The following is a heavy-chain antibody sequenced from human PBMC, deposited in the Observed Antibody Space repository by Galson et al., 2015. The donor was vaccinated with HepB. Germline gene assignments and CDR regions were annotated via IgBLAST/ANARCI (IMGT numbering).Heavy chain of an antibody. CDR3: TRETVGTTEGY. D-gene: IGHD1-26*01. V-gene: IGHV3-53*01. Sequence: SLRLSCAASGFTVSSNYMSWVRQAPGKGLEWVSVIYSGDNTYYADSVKGRFTISRDNSKNTLYLQMNSLRAEDTGVYYCTRETVGTTEGYWGQGTLVTVSS. CDR2: IYSGDNT. J-gene: IGHJ4*02. CDR1: GFTVSSNY.